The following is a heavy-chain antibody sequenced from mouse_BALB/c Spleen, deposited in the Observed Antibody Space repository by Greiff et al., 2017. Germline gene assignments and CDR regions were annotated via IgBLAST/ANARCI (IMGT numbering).Heavy chain of an antibody. V-gene: IGHV3-6*02. CDR2: ISYDGSN. CDR1: GYSITSGYY. J-gene: IGHJ4*01. D-gene: IGHD1-1*01. CDR3: ASIYYSYAMDY. Sequence: EVKLMESGPGLVKPSQSLSLTCSVTGYSITSGYYWNWIRQFPGNKLEWMGYISYDGSNNYNPSLKNRISITRDTSKNQFFLKLNSVTTEDTATYYCASIYYSYAMDYWGQGTSVTVSS.